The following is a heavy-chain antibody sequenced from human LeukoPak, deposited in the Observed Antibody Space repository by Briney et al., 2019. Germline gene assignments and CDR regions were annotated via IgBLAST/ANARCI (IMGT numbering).Heavy chain of an antibody. J-gene: IGHJ4*02. CDR2: IYPGDSET. CDR1: GYSFTSYW. Sequence: GESLKISCKSSGYSFTSYWIGWVRQMPGKGLEWMGIIYPGDSETRYSPSFQGQVTISVDKTLTTACMQRSSLKASDTAMYYCARHLRARPFDFWGQGTLVTVSS. CDR3: ARHLRARPFDF. V-gene: IGHV5-51*01.